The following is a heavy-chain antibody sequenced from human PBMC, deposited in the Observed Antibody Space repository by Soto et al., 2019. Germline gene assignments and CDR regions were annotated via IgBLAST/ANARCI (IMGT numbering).Heavy chain of an antibody. CDR2: INSDGSST. J-gene: IGHJ4*02. CDR1: GFTFSSYW. CDR3: AKAPFVATIYTYIDY. Sequence: EVQLVESGGGLVQPGGSLRLSCAASGFTFSSYWMHWVRQAPGKGLVWVSRINSDGSSTSYADSVKGRFTISRDNAKNTLYLQMNSLRAEDAAVYYCAKAPFVATIYTYIDYWGQGTLVTVSS. D-gene: IGHD5-12*01. V-gene: IGHV3-74*01.